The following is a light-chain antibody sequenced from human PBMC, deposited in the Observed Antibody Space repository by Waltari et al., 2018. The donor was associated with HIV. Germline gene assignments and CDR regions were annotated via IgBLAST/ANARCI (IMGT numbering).Light chain of an antibody. Sequence: QSALTQPRSVSGSHGPSVTISCNGTSSDVGGYKYVSWYQQHPGKAPKLRIYDVTKRPSGVPDRFAGSKSDNTASLTISGLQAEDEAEYYCCSYPGSYPVVFGGGTKLTVL. V-gene: IGLV2-11*01. CDR1: SSDVGGYKY. CDR3: CSYPGSYPVV. J-gene: IGLJ2*01. CDR2: DVT.